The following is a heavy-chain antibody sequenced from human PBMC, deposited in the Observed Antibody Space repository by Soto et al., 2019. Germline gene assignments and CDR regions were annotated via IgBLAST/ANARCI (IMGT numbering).Heavy chain of an antibody. Sequence: SVKVSCKASGGTFSSYAISWVRQAPGQGLEWMGGIIPIFGTANYAQKFQGRVTITGDISASTAYMELSSLRSEDTAVYYCARGSLSKWNYFATRYYMAVWGKGSTVTVSS. D-gene: IGHD1-7*01. V-gene: IGHV1-69*06. J-gene: IGHJ6*03. CDR1: GGTFSSYA. CDR2: IIPIFGTA. CDR3: ARGSLSKWNYFATRYYMAV.